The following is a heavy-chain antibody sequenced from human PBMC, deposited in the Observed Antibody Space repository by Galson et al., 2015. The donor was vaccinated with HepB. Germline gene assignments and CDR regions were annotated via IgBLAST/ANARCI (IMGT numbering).Heavy chain of an antibody. CDR2: ISGSGGST. CDR3: AKAYRYSGAFDI. J-gene: IGHJ3*02. D-gene: IGHD2-15*01. V-gene: IGHV3-23*01. CDR1: GFTFSSYA. Sequence: LRLSYAASGFTFSSYAMSWVRQAPGKGLEWVSAISGSGGSTYYADSVKGRFTISRDNSKNTLYLQMNSLRAEDTAVNYCAKAYRYSGAFDIWGQGTMVTVSS.